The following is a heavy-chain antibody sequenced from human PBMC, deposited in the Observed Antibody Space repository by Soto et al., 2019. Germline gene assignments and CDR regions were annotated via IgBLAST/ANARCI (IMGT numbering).Heavy chain of an antibody. D-gene: IGHD3-3*01. CDR3: ARALRFLEWLSPEAPSGGMDV. CDR2: ISYDGSNK. CDR1: GFTFSSYA. J-gene: IGHJ6*02. Sequence: QVQLVESGGGGVQPGRSLRLSCAASGFTFSSYAMHWVRQAPGKGLEWVAVISYDGSNKYYADSVKGRFTISRDNSKNPRYLQMDSLRAEDTAVYYCARALRFLEWLSPEAPSGGMDVWGQGTTVTVSS. V-gene: IGHV3-30-3*01.